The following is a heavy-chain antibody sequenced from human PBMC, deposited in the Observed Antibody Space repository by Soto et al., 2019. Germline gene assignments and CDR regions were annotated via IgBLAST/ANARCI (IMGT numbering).Heavy chain of an antibody. J-gene: IGHJ4*02. Sequence: QVQLQESGPGLVKPSETLSLTCSVSDGSISSYYLSWVRQPPGKGLEWIGYIHYSGTTNYNPSHKSRDTKSGHTSKNQVSLKLSSVTAADKAVYYCARHVNVVATMNLWGQGTLVTVSS. CDR3: ARHVNVVATMNL. CDR1: DGSISSYY. D-gene: IGHD5-12*01. V-gene: IGHV4-59*08. CDR2: IHYSGTT.